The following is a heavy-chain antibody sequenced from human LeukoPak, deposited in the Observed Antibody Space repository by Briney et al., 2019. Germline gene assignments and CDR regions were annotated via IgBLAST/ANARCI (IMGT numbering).Heavy chain of an antibody. V-gene: IGHV3-30*18. CDR3: AKDLAIVVGATGGGFDY. D-gene: IGHD1-26*01. J-gene: IGHJ4*02. Sequence: GGSLRLSCAASGFTFSSYGMHWVRQAPGKGLEWVAVISYDGSNKYYADSVKGRFTISRDNSKNTLYLQMNSLRAEDTAVYYCAKDLAIVVGATGGGFDYWGQGTLVTVSS. CDR2: ISYDGSNK. CDR1: GFTFSSYG.